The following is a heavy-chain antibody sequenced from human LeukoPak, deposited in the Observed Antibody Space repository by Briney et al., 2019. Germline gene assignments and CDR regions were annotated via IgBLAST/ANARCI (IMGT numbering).Heavy chain of an antibody. CDR1: GGSFSGYY. Sequence: SETLSLTCAVYGGSFSGYYWSWIRQPPGKGLEWIGEINHSGSTNYNPSLKSRVTISVDTSRNQFPLKLSSVTAADTAVYYCARARPHDSSGSDAFDIWGQGTMVTVSS. CDR2: INHSGST. D-gene: IGHD3-22*01. CDR3: ARARPHDSSGSDAFDI. J-gene: IGHJ3*02. V-gene: IGHV4-34*01.